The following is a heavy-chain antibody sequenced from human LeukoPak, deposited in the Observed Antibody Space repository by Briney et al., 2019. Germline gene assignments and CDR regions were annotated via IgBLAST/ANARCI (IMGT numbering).Heavy chain of an antibody. V-gene: IGHV5-51*01. J-gene: IGHJ4*02. Sequence: GESLKISCKGSGYSFTSYWIGWVRQMPGKGLEWMGIIYPGDSDTRYSPSFQGQVTFSADKSISTAYLQWSSLKASDTAMYYCARRYCSSTSCPDYYDTSGYHYDYWGQGTLVTVSS. CDR1: GYSFTSYW. CDR3: ARRYCSSTSCPDYYDTSGYHYDY. D-gene: IGHD3-22*01. CDR2: IYPGDSDT.